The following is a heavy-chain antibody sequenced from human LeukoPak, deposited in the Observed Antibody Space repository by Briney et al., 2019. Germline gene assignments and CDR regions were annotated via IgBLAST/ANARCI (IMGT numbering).Heavy chain of an antibody. CDR1: GGSISSSSYY. CDR3: ARDRKLVRDYYYYYYMDV. V-gene: IGHV4-39*07. D-gene: IGHD6-6*01. Sequence: SETLSLTCTVSGGSISSSSYYRGWIRQPPGKGLEWIGSIYYSGSTYYNPSLKSRVTISVDTSKNQLSLKLSSVTAADTAVYYCARDRKLVRDYYYYYYMDVWGKGTTVTVSS. J-gene: IGHJ6*03. CDR2: IYYSGST.